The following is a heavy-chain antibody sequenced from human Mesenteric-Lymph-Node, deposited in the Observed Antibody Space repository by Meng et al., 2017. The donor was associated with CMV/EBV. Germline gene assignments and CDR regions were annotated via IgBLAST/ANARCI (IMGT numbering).Heavy chain of an antibody. J-gene: IGHJ6*02. CDR2: IRYDGSNK. D-gene: IGHD3-22*01. Sequence: GGSLRLSCAASGFTFSSYGMHWVRQAPGKGLEWVAFIRYDGSNKYYADSVKGRFTISRDNAKNSLYLQMDSLRGDDTAVYYCAREGTPRSGYVDYGMDVWGQGTTVTVSS. V-gene: IGHV3-30*02. CDR1: GFTFSSYG. CDR3: AREGTPRSGYVDYGMDV.